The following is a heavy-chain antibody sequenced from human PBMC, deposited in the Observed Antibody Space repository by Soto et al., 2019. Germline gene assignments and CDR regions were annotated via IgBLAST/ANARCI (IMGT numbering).Heavy chain of an antibody. CDR2: IYYIGGT. Sequence: QVQLQESAPGLVNPSPTRSLPCIVSGGSISSGNSYWSWIRQHPGKGLGGVGYIYYIGGTDSSPYIAHAARTYTHPAPTRGAPISANSCKRRSSTNLSSMTAADTAVYYSASVQRRPLAFDIWGQQTMVTVST. V-gene: IGHV4-31*03. CDR1: GGSISSGNSY. CDR3: ASVQRRPLAFDI. J-gene: IGHJ3*02.